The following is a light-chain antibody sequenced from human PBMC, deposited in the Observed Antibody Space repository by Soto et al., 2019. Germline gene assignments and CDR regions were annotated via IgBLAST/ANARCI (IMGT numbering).Light chain of an antibody. Sequence: EVVLTQSPGTLSPSPGERVTILCLASQSVSSTSLAWYQQKPGQTPRPLIYGASSRATGTPDRISGGGSGTDFTLPISRLEPEDFAVYYCQQYGSSPITFGQGTRLEIK. CDR3: QQYGSSPIT. CDR2: GAS. J-gene: IGKJ5*01. V-gene: IGKV3-20*01. CDR1: QSVSSTS.